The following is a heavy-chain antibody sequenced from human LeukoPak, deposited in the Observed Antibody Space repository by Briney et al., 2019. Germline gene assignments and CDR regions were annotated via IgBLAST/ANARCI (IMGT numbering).Heavy chain of an antibody. CDR3: ARSGYFAEFFQY. D-gene: IGHD3-22*01. CDR1: GDNVSSKTAA. CDR2: TYYRSKWHY. V-gene: IGHV6-1*01. J-gene: IGHJ1*01. Sequence: SQTLSLTCAISGDNVSSKTAAWNWIRQSPSRGLEWLGRTYYRSKWHYDYAVSVKSQISINPDTSRNQFSLQLSSVTPEDTAVYYCARSGYFAEFFQYCGQGTLVTVSS.